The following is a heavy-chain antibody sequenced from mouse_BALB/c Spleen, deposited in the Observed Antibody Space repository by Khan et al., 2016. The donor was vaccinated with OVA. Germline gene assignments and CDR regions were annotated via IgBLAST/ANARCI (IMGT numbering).Heavy chain of an antibody. CDR1: GYTFTTYT. V-gene: IGHV1-4*01. CDR2: IIPTNDYT. D-gene: IGHD2-14*01. J-gene: IGHJ3*01. Sequence: QVQLQQSGAELARPGASVKMSCKASGYTFTTYTIHWVKQRPGQGLEWIGYIIPTNDYTNYNQKFKDRATLTADKSSSTAYMQLSSLTSEDSAVEYCAREGAYYRSDGWFAYWGQGTLVTVSA. CDR3: AREGAYYRSDGWFAY.